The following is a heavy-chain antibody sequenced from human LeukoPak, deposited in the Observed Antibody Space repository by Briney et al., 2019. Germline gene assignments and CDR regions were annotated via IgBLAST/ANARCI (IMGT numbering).Heavy chain of an antibody. Sequence: PSETLSLTCTVSGASISSYYWSWIRQPPGKGLEWIGYIYYSGSTNYNPSLKSRVTISVDTSKNQFSLKLSSVTAADTAVYYCAREGLDILTANRWFDPWGQGTLVTVSS. CDR3: AREGLDILTANRWFDP. CDR1: GASISSYY. J-gene: IGHJ5*02. CDR2: IYYSGST. V-gene: IGHV4-59*01. D-gene: IGHD3-9*01.